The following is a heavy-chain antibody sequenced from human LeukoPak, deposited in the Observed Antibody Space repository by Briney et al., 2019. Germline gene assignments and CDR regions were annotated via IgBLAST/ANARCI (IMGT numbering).Heavy chain of an antibody. CDR3: ARVDDILTGHLDY. CDR1: GYTFTGYY. V-gene: IGHV1-2*02. CDR2: INPNSRGT. Sequence: ASVKVSCKASGYTFTGYYMHWVRQAPGQGLEWMGWINPNSRGTKYAQKFQGRVTMTRDTSISTAYMELTRLRSDDTAVCYCARVDDILTGHLDYWGQGTLVTVSS. D-gene: IGHD3-9*01. J-gene: IGHJ4*02.